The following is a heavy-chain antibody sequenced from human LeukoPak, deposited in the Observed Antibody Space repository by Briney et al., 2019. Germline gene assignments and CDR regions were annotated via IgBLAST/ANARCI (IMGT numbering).Heavy chain of an antibody. CDR1: GGTFTSHA. CDR3: ARAPGFFRYYFDY. V-gene: IGHV1-69*06. J-gene: IGHJ4*02. Sequence: SVKVSCKASGGTFTSHAISWVRQAPGQGLEWMGGIIPIFGTANYAQKFQGRVTITADTSTSTAYMELSSLRSEDTAVYYCARAPGFFRYYFDYWGQGTLVTVSS. D-gene: IGHD1-14*01. CDR2: IIPIFGTA.